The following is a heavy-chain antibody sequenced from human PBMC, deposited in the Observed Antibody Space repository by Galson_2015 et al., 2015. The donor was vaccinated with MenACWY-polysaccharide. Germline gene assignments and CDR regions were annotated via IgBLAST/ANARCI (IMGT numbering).Heavy chain of an antibody. Sequence: FGCSRLQWGRQGSGAGLVRVAVIYYAGSTTEYGALVKGRFTISRANSKNTVGVQMNSLRVEDEAMYLCATGVDDIVVIIWFDPWGQGTRVTVSS. V-gene: IGHV3-30*03. D-gene: IGHD3-22*01. CDR1: FGCSR. J-gene: IGHJ5*02. CDR3: ATGVDDIVVIIWFDP. CDR2: IYYAGSTT.